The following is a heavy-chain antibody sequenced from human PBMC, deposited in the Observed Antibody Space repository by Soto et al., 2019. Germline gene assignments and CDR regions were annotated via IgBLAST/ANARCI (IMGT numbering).Heavy chain of an antibody. CDR1: GFTFSSYG. Sequence: GGSLRLSCAASGFTFSSYGMHWVRQAPGKGLEWVAVISYDGSNKYYADSVKGRFTISRDNSKNTLYLQMNSLRAEDTAVYYCAKDQGYSGYGLTFYYYYGMDVWGQGTTVTVSS. CDR2: ISYDGSNK. V-gene: IGHV3-30*18. CDR3: AKDQGYSGYGLTFYYYYGMDV. D-gene: IGHD5-12*01. J-gene: IGHJ6*02.